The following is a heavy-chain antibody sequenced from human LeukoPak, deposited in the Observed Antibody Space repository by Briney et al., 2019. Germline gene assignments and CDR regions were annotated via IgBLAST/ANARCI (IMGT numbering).Heavy chain of an antibody. CDR3: ARGSREGYYYYMDV. D-gene: IGHD3-10*01. V-gene: IGHV4-38-2*01. Sequence: PSGTLSLTCAVSGYSISSDYYWGLIRQPPGEGVEGIGSIYHSGSTYYNPSLKSRFTISVDTSQNQFSLKLTSVTAADTAVYYCARGSREGYYYYMDVWGKGTTVTVSS. J-gene: IGHJ6*03. CDR1: GYSISSDYY. CDR2: IYHSGST.